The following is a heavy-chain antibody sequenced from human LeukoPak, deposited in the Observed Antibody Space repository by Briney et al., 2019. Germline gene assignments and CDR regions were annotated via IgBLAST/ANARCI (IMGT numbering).Heavy chain of an antibody. CDR3: ARTITIFGALGYFDY. J-gene: IGHJ4*02. CDR2: IYYSGNT. CDR1: GTXISSGAYS. Sequence: SETLSLTCTVSGTXISSGAYSWSWVRQHPGKGLEWIAYIYYSGNTYYNPSLKRRVTISVDTSKNQFSLKLSSVTAANTAVYYCARTITIFGALGYFDYWGQGTLVTVSS. V-gene: IGHV4-31*03. D-gene: IGHD3-3*01.